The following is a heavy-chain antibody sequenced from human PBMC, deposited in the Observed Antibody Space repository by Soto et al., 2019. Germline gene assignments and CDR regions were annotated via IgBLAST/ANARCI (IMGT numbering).Heavy chain of an antibody. J-gene: IGHJ3*02. CDR3: ARDQRARSDGYPDPDAFDI. Sequence: SVKVSCKASGGTFSSYAISWVRQAPGQGLEWMGGIIPIFGTANYAQKFQGRVTITADESTSTAYMELSSLRSEDTAVYYCARDQRARSDGYPDPDAFDIWGQGTMVTVSS. D-gene: IGHD5-12*01. V-gene: IGHV1-69*13. CDR1: GGTFSSYA. CDR2: IIPIFGTA.